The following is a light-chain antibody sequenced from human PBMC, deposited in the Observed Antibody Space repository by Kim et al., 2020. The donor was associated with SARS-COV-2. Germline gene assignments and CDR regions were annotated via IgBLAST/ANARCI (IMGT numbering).Light chain of an antibody. J-gene: IGLJ1*01. CDR2: DVT. CDR1: STDVGGYDF. Sequence: QSALTQPASVSGSPGQSITISCTGTSTDVGGYDFVSWYQQHPGKVPKLMIYDVTKRSSGVSNRFSGSKSGNTASLTISGLQAEDEADYYCCSYTISSTYVFGSGTKVTVL. CDR3: CSYTISSTYV. V-gene: IGLV2-14*03.